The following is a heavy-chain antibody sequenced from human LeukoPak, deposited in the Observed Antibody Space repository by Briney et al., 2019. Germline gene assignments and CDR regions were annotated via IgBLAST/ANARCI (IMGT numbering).Heavy chain of an antibody. J-gene: IGHJ4*02. D-gene: IGHD6-19*01. V-gene: IGHV4-59*12. CDR3: AGDLQYSSGWYDY. Sequence: SETLSLTCTVSGRSISSYYWSWIRQPPGKGLEWIGYIYYSGSTNYNPSLKGRVTMSVDTSKSQFSLKLSSVTAADTAVYYCAGDLQYSSGWYDYWGQGTLVTVSS. CDR2: IYYSGST. CDR1: GRSISSYY.